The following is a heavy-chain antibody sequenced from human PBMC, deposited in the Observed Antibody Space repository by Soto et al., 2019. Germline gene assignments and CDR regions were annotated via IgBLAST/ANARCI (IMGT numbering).Heavy chain of an antibody. J-gene: IGHJ4*01. V-gene: IGHV1-69*13. CDR2: IIPIFGTA. D-gene: IGHD3-22*01. CDR3: ARAQRDYYDSSGYRTPFDY. CDR1: GGTFSSYA. Sequence: GASVKVSCKASGGTFSSYAISWVRQAPGQGLEWMGGIIPIFGTANYAQKFQGRVTITADESTSTAYMELSSLRSEDTAVYYCARAQRDYYDSSGYRTPFDYWGHGTLVTVSS.